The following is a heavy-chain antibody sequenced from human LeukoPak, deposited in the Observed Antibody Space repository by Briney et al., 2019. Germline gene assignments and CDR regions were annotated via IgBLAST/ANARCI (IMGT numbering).Heavy chain of an antibody. Sequence: GGSLRLSCAASGFTFSTYNMNWVRQAPGKGLERVSHITSSSTNIYYADSVKGRFTISRDNAKNALSLQMNSLRDEDTAVYYCATSGNYYLKYWGQGTLVTVSS. CDR3: ATSGNYYLKY. D-gene: IGHD1-26*01. V-gene: IGHV3-48*02. CDR2: ITSSSTNI. CDR1: GFTFSTYN. J-gene: IGHJ4*02.